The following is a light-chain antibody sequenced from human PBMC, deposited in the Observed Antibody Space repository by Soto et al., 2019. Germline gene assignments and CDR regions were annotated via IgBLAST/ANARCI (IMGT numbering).Light chain of an antibody. V-gene: IGLV1-44*01. CDR1: SSNIGSNT. CDR3: VAWDDSLNGYVV. Sequence: QSVLTQAPSASGTPGQRVTISCSGSSSNIGSNTVNWYQQLPGTAPKLVIYSNNQRPSGVPDRLSGSKSGTSASLAISGLQSEDEADYYCVAWDDSLNGYVVFGGGTKVTVL. CDR2: SNN. J-gene: IGLJ2*01.